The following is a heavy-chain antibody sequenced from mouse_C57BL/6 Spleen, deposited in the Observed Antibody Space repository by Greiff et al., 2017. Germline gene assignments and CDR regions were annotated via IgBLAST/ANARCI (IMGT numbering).Heavy chain of an antibody. Sequence: QVQLQQPGAELVKPGASVKLSCKASGYTFTSYWMHWVKQRPGQGLEWIGMIHPNSGSTNYNEKFKSKATLTVDKSSSTAYMQLSSLTSEDSAVYYCAREDYGSSLGDYWGQGTTLTVSS. D-gene: IGHD1-1*01. J-gene: IGHJ2*01. CDR2: IHPNSGST. CDR1: GYTFTSYW. CDR3: AREDYGSSLGDY. V-gene: IGHV1-64*01.